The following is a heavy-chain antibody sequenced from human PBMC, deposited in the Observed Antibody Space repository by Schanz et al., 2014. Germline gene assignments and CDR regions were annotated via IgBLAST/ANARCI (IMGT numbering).Heavy chain of an antibody. CDR1: GFTFSTFA. V-gene: IGHV3-64D*06. CDR2: ISNNGDST. D-gene: IGHD5-18*01. J-gene: IGHJ2*01. Sequence: EVQLVESGGDLVQPGGSLRLSCSASGFTFSTFAKHWVRQAPGKGLEYISAISNNGDSTYYADSVKDRFTISRDNSKNTLFPQMSSLRVDDMAVYYCGRAGTGMAGWYFELWGRGTLVTVSS. CDR3: GRAGTGMAGWYFEL.